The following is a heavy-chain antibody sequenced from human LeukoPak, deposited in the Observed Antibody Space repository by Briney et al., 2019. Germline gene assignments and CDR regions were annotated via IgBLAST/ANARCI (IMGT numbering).Heavy chain of an antibody. CDR1: GFTLSDYY. J-gene: IGHJ4*02. CDR3: ARALSGTYLDF. D-gene: IGHD3-10*01. V-gene: IGHV3-11*01. Sequence: GGSLRLSCAASGFTLSDYYMTWIRQAPGRGLEWVSYIRSSGADIFCADSVKGRFSISRDIAKNSLYLQMDSLRAEDTAVYYCARALSGTYLDFWGQGTLVTVSS. CDR2: IRSSGADI.